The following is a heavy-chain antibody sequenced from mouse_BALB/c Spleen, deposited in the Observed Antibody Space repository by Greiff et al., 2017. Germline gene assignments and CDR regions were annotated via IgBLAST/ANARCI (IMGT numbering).Heavy chain of an antibody. CDR1: GFSLTSYG. D-gene: IGHD2-1*01. Sequence: VQLKESGPDLVAPSQSLSITCTVSGFSLTSYGVHWVRQPPGKGLEWLVVIWSDGSTTYNSALKSRLSISKDNSKSQVFLKMNSLQTDDTAMYYCARHQGNYYAMDYWGQGTSVTVSS. CDR2: IWSDGST. J-gene: IGHJ4*01. V-gene: IGHV2-6-2*01. CDR3: ARHQGNYYAMDY.